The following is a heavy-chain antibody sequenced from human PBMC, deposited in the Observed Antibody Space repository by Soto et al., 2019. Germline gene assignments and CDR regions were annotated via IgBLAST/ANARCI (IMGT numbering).Heavy chain of an antibody. CDR1: GGSISSYY. D-gene: IGHD2-21*01. Sequence: QVQLQESGPGLVKPSETLSLTCTVSGGSISSYYWSWIRQPPGKGLEWIGYIYYSGSTNYNPSLKSRVTMSVDTSKNQFSLKLRSVTAADTAVYYCARDDHIDYWGQGTLVTVSS. V-gene: IGHV4-59*01. CDR3: ARDDHIDY. CDR2: IYYSGST. J-gene: IGHJ4*02.